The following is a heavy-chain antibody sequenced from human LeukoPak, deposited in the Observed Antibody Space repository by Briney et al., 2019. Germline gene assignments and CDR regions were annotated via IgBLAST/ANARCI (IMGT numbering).Heavy chain of an antibody. CDR2: MFHSGDT. CDR1: GYSIRSGSY. CDR3: AKVGAYGDYARHDY. V-gene: IGHV4-38-2*01. D-gene: IGHD4-17*01. J-gene: IGHJ4*02. Sequence: SETLSLTCDVSGYSIRSGSYWGWIRQPPGKGLEWIGCMFHSGDTYHNPSLKSRVTISADTSKNQFSLKLTSATAADTAVYYCAKVGAYGDYARHDYWGQGTLVTVSS.